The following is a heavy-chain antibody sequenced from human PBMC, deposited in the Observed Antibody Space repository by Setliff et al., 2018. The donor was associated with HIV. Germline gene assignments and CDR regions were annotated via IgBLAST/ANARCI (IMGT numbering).Heavy chain of an antibody. Sequence: SLRLSCVASGFTFSDYWMTWFRQASGKGLQWVANIKQDGSEKKYVDSVQGRFTISRDNAKNSLYLQMNSLRADDTAVYYCARDPRDYGDYAYFDPWGQGTLVTVSS. D-gene: IGHD4-17*01. CDR3: ARDPRDYGDYAYFDP. V-gene: IGHV3-7*03. CDR2: IKQDGSEK. CDR1: GFTFSDYW. J-gene: IGHJ5*02.